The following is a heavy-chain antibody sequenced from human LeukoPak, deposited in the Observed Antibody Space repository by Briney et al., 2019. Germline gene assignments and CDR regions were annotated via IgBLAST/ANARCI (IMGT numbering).Heavy chain of an antibody. CDR1: GDSISSSSSY. V-gene: IGHV4-39*01. Sequence: SETLSLTCSVSGDSISSSSSYWGWIRQPPGKGLEWIGSIYYNGNTYYSPSLKSRVTISVDTSNNQFSLRLTSVTAADTAVYYCARLTYYYGSGTYPWFDPWGQGTLVTVSS. J-gene: IGHJ5*02. CDR3: ARLTYYYGSGTYPWFDP. D-gene: IGHD3-10*01. CDR2: IYYNGNT.